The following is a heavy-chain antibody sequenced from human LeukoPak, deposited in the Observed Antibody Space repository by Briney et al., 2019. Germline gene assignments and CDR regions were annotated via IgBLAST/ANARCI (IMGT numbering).Heavy chain of an antibody. V-gene: IGHV1-2*02. CDR3: ARERVVVVTTGWFDP. Sequence: ASVKVSCKASGYTFTGYYMHWVRQAPGQGLEWMGWINPNSGGTNYAQKFQGRVTMTRDTSISTAYMELSRLRSDDTAVYYCARERVVVVTTGWFDPWGQGTLVTVSS. CDR2: INPNSGGT. D-gene: IGHD3-22*01. CDR1: GYTFTGYY. J-gene: IGHJ5*02.